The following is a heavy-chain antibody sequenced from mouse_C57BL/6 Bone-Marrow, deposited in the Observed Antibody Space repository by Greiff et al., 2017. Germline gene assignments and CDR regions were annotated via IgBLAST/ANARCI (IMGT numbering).Heavy chain of an antibody. V-gene: IGHV14-2*01. CDR2: IDPEDGET. J-gene: IGHJ4*01. CDR1: GFNIKDYY. Sequence: EVHLVESGAELVKPGASVKLSCTASGFNIKDYYMHWVKQRTEQGLEWIGRIDPEDGETKYAQKFQGKATITADTSSNTAYLKLSSLTSEDTAVYYCAPMDYWGQGTSVTVSS. CDR3: APMDY.